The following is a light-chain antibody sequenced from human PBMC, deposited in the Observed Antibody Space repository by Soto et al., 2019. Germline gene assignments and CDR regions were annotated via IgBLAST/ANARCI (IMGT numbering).Light chain of an antibody. CDR2: GAS. V-gene: IGKV3-15*01. CDR1: QSVSSN. J-gene: IGKJ4*01. Sequence: XIVMTQSPATLSVSPGERATLSCRASQSVSSNLAWYQQKPGQAPRLLIYGASTRATGIPARFSGSGSGTEFTLTISSLQSEDFAVYYCQQYNNWLLLTFGGGTKVDI. CDR3: QQYNNWLLLT.